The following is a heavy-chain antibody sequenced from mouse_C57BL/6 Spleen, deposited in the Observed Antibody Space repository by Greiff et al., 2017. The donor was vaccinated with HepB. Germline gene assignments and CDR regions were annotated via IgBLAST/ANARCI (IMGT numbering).Heavy chain of an antibody. J-gene: IGHJ2*01. CDR1: GYTFTDYY. V-gene: IGHV1-26*01. CDR2: INPNNGGT. D-gene: IGHD2-5*01. CDR3: ARTYYSNSGY. Sequence: EVQLQQSGPELVKPGASVKISCKASGYTFTDYYMNWVKQSHGKSLEWIGDINPNNGGTSYNQKFKGKATLTVDKSSSTAYMELRSLTSEDSAVYYCARTYYSNSGYWGQGTTLTVSS.